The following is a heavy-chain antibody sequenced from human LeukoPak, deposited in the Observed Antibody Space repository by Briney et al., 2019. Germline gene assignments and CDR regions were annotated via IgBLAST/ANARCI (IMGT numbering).Heavy chain of an antibody. V-gene: IGHV4-34*01. CDR3: AKVAKYYYGSETYYFFEH. J-gene: IGHJ4*02. D-gene: IGHD3-10*01. CDR1: GGSFSGYY. Sequence: WETLSLTCAVYGGSFSGYYWSWIRQPPGKGLEWIGEINHSGSTDYNPSLKSRVTISVDTSKNQFSLKLSSVTAADTAVYYCAKVAKYYYGSETYYFFEHWGQGTPVTASS. CDR2: INHSGST.